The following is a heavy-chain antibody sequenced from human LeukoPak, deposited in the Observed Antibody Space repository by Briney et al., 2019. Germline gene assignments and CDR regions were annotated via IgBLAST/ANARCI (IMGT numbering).Heavy chain of an antibody. CDR3: ARARRDGYNSFSFDY. J-gene: IGHJ4*02. D-gene: IGHD5-24*01. V-gene: IGHV1-69*02. CDR1: GGTFSSYT. CDR2: IIPILGIA. Sequence: GASVKVSCKASGGTFSSYTISWVRQAPGQGLEWMGRIIPILGIANYAQKFQGRVTITADKSTSTAYMELSSLRSEDTAVYYCARARRDGYNSFSFDYWGQGTLDTVSS.